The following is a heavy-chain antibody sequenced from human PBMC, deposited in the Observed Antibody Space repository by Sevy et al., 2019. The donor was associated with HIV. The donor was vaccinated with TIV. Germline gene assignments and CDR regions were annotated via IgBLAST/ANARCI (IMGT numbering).Heavy chain of an antibody. CDR3: AKDRVSGTYYTGDLDY. CDR1: GGSISSGGYY. D-gene: IGHD3-10*01. Sequence: SETLSLTCTVSGGSISSGGYYWSWIRQHPGKGLEWIGYIYYSGSTYYNPSLKSRVTISVDTSKNQFSLKLSSVTAADTAVYYCAKDRVSGTYYTGDLDYWGQGTLVTVSS. CDR2: IYYSGST. J-gene: IGHJ4*02. V-gene: IGHV4-31*03.